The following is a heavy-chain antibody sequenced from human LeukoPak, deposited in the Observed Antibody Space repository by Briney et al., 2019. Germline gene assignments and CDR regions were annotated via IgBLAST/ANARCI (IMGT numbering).Heavy chain of an antibody. CDR1: GGTFSSYA. CDR3: ARESESYDSSGSTFHY. D-gene: IGHD3-22*01. J-gene: IGHJ4*02. Sequence: SVKVSCKASGGTFSSYAISWVRQAPGQGLEWMGGIIPILGTANYAQKFQGRATITADKSTSTAYMELSSLRSEDTAVYYCARESESYDSSGSTFHYWGQGTLVTVSS. CDR2: IIPILGTA. V-gene: IGHV1-69*10.